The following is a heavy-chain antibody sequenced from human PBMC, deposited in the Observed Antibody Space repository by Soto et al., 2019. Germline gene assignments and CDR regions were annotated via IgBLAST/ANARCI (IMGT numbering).Heavy chain of an antibody. CDR1: GGSISSYY. CDR3: ARDFTGTSWFDP. J-gene: IGHJ5*02. CDR2: IYYSWST. V-gene: IGHV4-59*01. Sequence: SETLSLTCTVSGGSISSYYWSWIRQPPGKGLEWIGYIYYSWSTNYNPSLKSRVTISVDTSKNQFSLKLSSVTAADTAVYYCARDFTGTSWFDPWGQGTLVTVSS. D-gene: IGHD1-7*01.